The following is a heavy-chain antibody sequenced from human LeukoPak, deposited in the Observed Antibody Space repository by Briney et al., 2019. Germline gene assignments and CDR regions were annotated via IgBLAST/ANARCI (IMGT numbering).Heavy chain of an antibody. CDR2: INPNSGGT. Sequence: GASVKVSCKASGYTFTGYFMHWVRQAPGQGLEWMGRINPNSGGTNFAQKFQGRVTMTRDTSISTAYMELSRLRSDDTAVFYCARTPVEMSATGEFDYWGQGTLVTVSS. CDR3: ARTPVEMSATGEFDY. CDR1: GYTFTGYF. J-gene: IGHJ4*02. V-gene: IGHV1-2*06. D-gene: IGHD7-27*01.